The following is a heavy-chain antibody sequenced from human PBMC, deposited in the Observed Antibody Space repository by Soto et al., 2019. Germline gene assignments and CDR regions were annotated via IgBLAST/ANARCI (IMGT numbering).Heavy chain of an antibody. CDR3: ARGPARFDY. J-gene: IGHJ4*02. CDR1: GGSISSYY. CDR2: IYSSGST. Sequence: QVQLQESGPGLVKPSETLSLTCTVSGGSISSYYWSWIRQSPGKGLEWIGYIYSSGSTSYNSSLKSLVTISVDTSKNQFSLKLSSVTAADTAVYYCARGPARFDYWGQGTLVTVSS. V-gene: IGHV4-59*01.